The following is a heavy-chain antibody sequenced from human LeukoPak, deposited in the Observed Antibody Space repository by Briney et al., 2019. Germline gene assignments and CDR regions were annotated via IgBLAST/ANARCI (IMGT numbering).Heavy chain of an antibody. D-gene: IGHD6-13*01. CDR3: ARGTYSSSWYIWFDP. CDR1: GGSFSGYY. CDR2: INHSGST. Sequence: SETLSLTCAVYGGSFSGYYWSWIRQPPGKGLEWIGEINHSGSTNYNPSLKSRVTISVDTSKNQFSLKLSSVAAADTAVYYCARGTYSSSWYIWFDPWGQGTLVTVSS. J-gene: IGHJ5*02. V-gene: IGHV4-34*01.